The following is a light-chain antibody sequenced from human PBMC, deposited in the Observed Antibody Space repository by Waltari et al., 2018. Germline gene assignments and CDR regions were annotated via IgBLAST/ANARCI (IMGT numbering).Light chain of an antibody. CDR2: GTS. J-gene: IGKJ2*01. CDR1: QSVRTN. V-gene: IGKV3-15*01. CDR3: QQYNDWPYT. Sequence: EIVMTQSPVTLSVSPGERAALSCRPSQSVRTNLAWYQPRPGQTPRLLSYGTSTRATEIPARFSGSGSGTEFTLTISSLQSEDFAVYYCQQYNDWPYTFGQGTKLEIK.